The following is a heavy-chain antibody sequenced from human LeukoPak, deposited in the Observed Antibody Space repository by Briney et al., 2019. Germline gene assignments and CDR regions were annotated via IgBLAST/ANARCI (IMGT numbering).Heavy chain of an antibody. CDR3: ARGRMGSSSWYWFDY. CDR1: GYTFTSYD. V-gene: IGHV1-8*01. D-gene: IGHD6-13*01. Sequence: GASVKVSCKASGYTFTSYDINWVRQATGQGFEWMGWMNPNSGNTGYAQKFQGRVTMTRNTSISTAYMELSSLRSEDTAVYYCARGRMGSSSWYWFDYWGQGTLVTVSS. CDR2: MNPNSGNT. J-gene: IGHJ4*02.